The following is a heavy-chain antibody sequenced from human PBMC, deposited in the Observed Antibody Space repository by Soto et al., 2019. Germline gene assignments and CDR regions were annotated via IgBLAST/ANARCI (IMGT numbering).Heavy chain of an antibody. Sequence: QVQLQQWGAGLLKPSETLSLTCAVYGGSFSGYYWSWIRQPPGKGLEWIGEINHSGSTNYNPSLKSRVTISVDTSKNQCSLKLSSVTAADTAVYYCARGPHTGDYYYYMDVWGKGTTVTVSS. CDR3: ARGPHTGDYYYYMDV. CDR1: GGSFSGYY. J-gene: IGHJ6*03. CDR2: INHSGST. D-gene: IGHD3-10*01. V-gene: IGHV4-34*01.